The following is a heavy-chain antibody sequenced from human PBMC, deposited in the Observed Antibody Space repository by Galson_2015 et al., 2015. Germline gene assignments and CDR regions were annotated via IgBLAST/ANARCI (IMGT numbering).Heavy chain of an antibody. J-gene: IGHJ4*02. CDR1: GGTFSSYT. V-gene: IGHV1-69*02. CDR3: AILGSYYFDY. Sequence: SCKASGGTFSSYTLSWVRQAPGQGLEWMGRIIPILGIANYAQKFQGRVTITADKSTSTAYMELSSLRSEDTAVYYCAILGSYYFDYWGQGTLVTVSS. D-gene: IGHD1-26*01. CDR2: IIPILGIA.